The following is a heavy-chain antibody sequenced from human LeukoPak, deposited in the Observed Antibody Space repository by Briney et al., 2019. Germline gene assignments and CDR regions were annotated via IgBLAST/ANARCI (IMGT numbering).Heavy chain of an antibody. CDR1: GGSISSSSYY. CDR3: ALTRAVYYYYGMDV. Sequence: PSETLSLTCTVSGGSISSSSYYWGWIRQPPGTGLEWIGSIYYSGSTYYNPSLKSRVTISVDTSKNQFSLKLSSVTAADTAVYYCALTRAVYYYYGMDVWGQGTTVTVSS. D-gene: IGHD7-27*01. V-gene: IGHV4-39*01. J-gene: IGHJ6*02. CDR2: IYYSGST.